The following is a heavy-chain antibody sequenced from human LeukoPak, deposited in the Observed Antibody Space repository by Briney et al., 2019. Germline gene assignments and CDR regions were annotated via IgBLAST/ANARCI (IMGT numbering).Heavy chain of an antibody. D-gene: IGHD3-10*01. Sequence: GASVKVSCKPSGYTFTSYYIHWVRQAPGQGLEWMGIINPIGRSTNYAQKFQGRVTMTRDTSTTTVYMDLSSLRTEDTAVYYCARGTAYGSGSLGYWGQGTLVIVSS. CDR3: ARGTAYGSGSLGY. CDR2: INPIGRST. CDR1: GYTFTSYY. V-gene: IGHV1-46*01. J-gene: IGHJ4*01.